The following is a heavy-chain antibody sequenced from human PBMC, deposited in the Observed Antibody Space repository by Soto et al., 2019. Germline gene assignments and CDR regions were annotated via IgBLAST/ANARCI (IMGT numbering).Heavy chain of an antibody. J-gene: IGHJ4*02. Sequence: GGSLRLSCAASGFAFSSYWMSWVRQAPGKGLEWVANIKKDGSEEYYVDSVKGRFTISRDSAKNSLYLKMNSLRAEDTAVYYCATSSDTGYIFDFWGQGTLVTVSS. CDR1: GFAFSSYW. D-gene: IGHD6-6*01. CDR2: IKKDGSEE. CDR3: ATSSDTGYIFDF. V-gene: IGHV3-7*01.